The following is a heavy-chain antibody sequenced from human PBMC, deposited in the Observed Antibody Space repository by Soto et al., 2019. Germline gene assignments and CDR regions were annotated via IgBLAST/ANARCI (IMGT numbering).Heavy chain of an antibody. CDR3: ARHESLGKGFFDY. Sequence: SETLSLTCTVSGGSISSSSSYWGWIRQPPGKGLEWVGSIYYLGNTYYNPSLGGRVTISVDKSKNQFSPKLSSVTAADTAVYYCARHESLGKGFFDYWGQGTLVTVSS. V-gene: IGHV4-39*01. CDR1: GGSISSSSSY. J-gene: IGHJ4*02. CDR2: IYYLGNT.